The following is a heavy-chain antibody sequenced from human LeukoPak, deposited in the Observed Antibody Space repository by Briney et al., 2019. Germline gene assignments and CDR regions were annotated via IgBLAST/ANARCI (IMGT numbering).Heavy chain of an antibody. CDR1: GFTFSSYW. Sequence: GGSLRLSCAASGFTFSSYWMTWVRQAPGKGLEWVANIKQDGSEKYYVDSVRGRFTISRDNAKNSLYLQMNRLRAEDTAVYYCARDGDMRTTTIFGVVLGWGQGTLVTVSS. D-gene: IGHD3-3*01. CDR3: ARDGDMRTTTIFGVVLG. J-gene: IGHJ4*02. CDR2: IKQDGSEK. V-gene: IGHV3-7*01.